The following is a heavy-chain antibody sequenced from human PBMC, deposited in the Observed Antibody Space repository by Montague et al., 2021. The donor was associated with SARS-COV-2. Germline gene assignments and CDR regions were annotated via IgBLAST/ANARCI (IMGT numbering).Heavy chain of an antibody. CDR3: ARIPVGSKYYFDF. D-gene: IGHD2-2*01. V-gene: IGHV6-1*01. Sequence: CAISGDSVSSNIATWNWIRQSPSRGLEWLGRTYYRSKWYNDYAESVKSRITIDPDTSKHQFSLHLSSATPEDTAVYYCARIPVGSKYYFDFWGQGTLVTVSS. J-gene: IGHJ4*02. CDR1: GDSVSSNIAT. CDR2: TYYRSKWYN.